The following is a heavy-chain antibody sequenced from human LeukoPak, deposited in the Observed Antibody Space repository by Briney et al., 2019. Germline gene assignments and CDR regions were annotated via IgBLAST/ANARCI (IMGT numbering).Heavy chain of an antibody. CDR2: ISGSGGST. V-gene: IGHV3-23*01. CDR1: GFTFSSYG. D-gene: IGHD3-3*01. Sequence: GGSLRLSCAASGFTFSSYGMSWVRQAPGKGLEWVSTISGSGGSTYYSGSVKGRFTISRDNSKNSLYLQMNSLRVEDTAVYYCARDYDRWGQGTLVTVSS. CDR3: ARDYDR. J-gene: IGHJ4*02.